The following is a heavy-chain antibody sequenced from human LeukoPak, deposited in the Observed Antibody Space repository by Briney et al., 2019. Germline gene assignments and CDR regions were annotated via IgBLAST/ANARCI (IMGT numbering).Heavy chain of an antibody. V-gene: IGHV1-46*01. CDR1: GYSFTAHY. Sequence: ASVKVSCKASGYSFTAHYMHWVRQAPGQGLEWVGIINPTGGSTNYAQKFQGRVTMTRDTSTSTVYLDLSSLRPEDTAVYYCTRTLYSVGDGYNFGFDYWGQGALVTV. D-gene: IGHD5-24*01. CDR2: INPTGGST. J-gene: IGHJ4*02. CDR3: TRTLYSVGDGYNFGFDY.